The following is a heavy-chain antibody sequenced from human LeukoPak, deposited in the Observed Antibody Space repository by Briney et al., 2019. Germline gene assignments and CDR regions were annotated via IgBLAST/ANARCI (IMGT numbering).Heavy chain of an antibody. Sequence: GASVKVSCKASGYTFTGYYMHWVRQAPGQGLEWMGRINPNSGGTNYAQKFQGRVTMTRDTSISTAYMERSRLRSDDTAVYYCARDKQLVRRPGPIDYWGQGTLVTVSS. CDR2: INPNSGGT. CDR1: GYTFTGYY. J-gene: IGHJ4*02. D-gene: IGHD6-6*01. CDR3: ARDKQLVRRPGPIDY. V-gene: IGHV1-2*06.